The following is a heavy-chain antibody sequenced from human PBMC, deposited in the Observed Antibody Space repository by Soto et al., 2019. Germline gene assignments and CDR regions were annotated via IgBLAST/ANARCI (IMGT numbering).Heavy chain of an antibody. V-gene: IGHV3-30-3*01. J-gene: IGHJ3*02. CDR2: ISYDGSNK. CDR3: ARDRGITMVRGAAFDI. CDR1: GFNFRNYA. Sequence: VQLLDSGGGLVQPGGSLRLSCVASGFNFRNYAMSWVRQAPGKGLEWVAVISYDGSNKYYADSVKGRFTISRDNSKNTLYLQMNSLRAEDTAVYYCARDRGITMVRGAAFDIWGQGTMVTVSS. D-gene: IGHD3-10*01.